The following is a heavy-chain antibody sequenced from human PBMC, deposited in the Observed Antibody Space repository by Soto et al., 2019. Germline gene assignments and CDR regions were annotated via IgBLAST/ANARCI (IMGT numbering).Heavy chain of an antibody. V-gene: IGHV3-30-3*01. CDR1: GFTFSSYA. D-gene: IGHD6-6*01. CDR3: ARERSARLNYYYYGMDV. Sequence: QVQLVESGGGVVQPGRSLRLSCAASGFTFSSYAMHWVRQAPGKGLEWVAVISYYGSNKYYADSVKGRFTISRDNSKNTRYLQMNSLRAEDTAVYYCARERSARLNYYYYGMDVWGQGTTVTVSS. J-gene: IGHJ6*02. CDR2: ISYYGSNK.